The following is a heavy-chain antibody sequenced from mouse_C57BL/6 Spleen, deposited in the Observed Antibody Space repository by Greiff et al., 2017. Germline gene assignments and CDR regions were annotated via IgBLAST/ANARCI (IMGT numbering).Heavy chain of an antibody. CDR2: IYPGDGDT. CDR3: ARSLDGYYPNFDY. D-gene: IGHD2-3*01. V-gene: IGHV1-80*01. Sequence: QVQLQQSGAELVKPGASVKISCKASGYAFSSYWMNWVKQRPGKGLEWIGQIYPGDGDTNYNGKFKGKATLTADKSSSTAYMQLSSLTSEDSAVYFCARSLDGYYPNFDYWGQGTTLTVSS. CDR1: GYAFSSYW. J-gene: IGHJ2*01.